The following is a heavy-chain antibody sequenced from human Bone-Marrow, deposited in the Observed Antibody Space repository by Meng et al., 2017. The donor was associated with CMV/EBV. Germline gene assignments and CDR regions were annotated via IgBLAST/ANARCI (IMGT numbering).Heavy chain of an antibody. J-gene: IGHJ6*02. CDR2: IYYSGST. CDR1: GGSISSYY. D-gene: IGHD4-11*01. CDR3: ASLPLYSNPPANYYYGMDV. V-gene: IGHV4-59*12. Sequence: GSLRLSCTVSGGSISSYYWSWIRQPPGKGLEWIGYIYYSGSTNYNPSLKSRVTISVDTSKNQFSLKLSSVTAADTAVYYCASLPLYSNPPANYYYGMDVWGQGTTVTVSS.